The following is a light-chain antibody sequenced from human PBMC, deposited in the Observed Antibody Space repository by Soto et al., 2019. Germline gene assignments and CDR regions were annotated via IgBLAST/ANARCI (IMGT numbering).Light chain of an antibody. CDR1: QSVSSTY. V-gene: IGKV3-20*01. Sequence: EIVLTQSPGTLSLSPGERATLSCRASQSVSSTYLGWYQQKPGQAPRLLIYGASSRATGIPDRFSCSGSGTDFTLTIARLEPEDFAVYYCQLYGSSPPRTFGQGTKVEIK. J-gene: IGKJ1*01. CDR2: GAS. CDR3: QLYGSSPPRT.